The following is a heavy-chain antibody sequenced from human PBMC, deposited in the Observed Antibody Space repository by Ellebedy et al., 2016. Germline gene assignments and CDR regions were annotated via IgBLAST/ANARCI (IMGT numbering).Heavy chain of an antibody. CDR3: ASYSTYDFWSGYPGALYFYYGMDV. J-gene: IGHJ6*02. CDR1: GFTFSSYS. D-gene: IGHD3-3*01. Sequence: GASLKISCAASGFTFSSYSMNWVRQAPGKGVEWVSSISSSSSYIYYADSLNGRFTIARDNAKNSLYLQMNRLEAEATAVYYCASYSTYDFWSGYPGALYFYYGMDVWGQGTTVTVSS. V-gene: IGHV3-21*01. CDR2: ISSSSSYI.